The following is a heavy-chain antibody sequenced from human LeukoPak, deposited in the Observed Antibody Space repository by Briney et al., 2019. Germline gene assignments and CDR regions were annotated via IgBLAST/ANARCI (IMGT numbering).Heavy chain of an antibody. CDR3: ARALSGSLDY. D-gene: IGHD1-26*01. Sequence: SETLSLTCTVSGGSISSGSYYWSWIRQPAGKGLEWIGRIYTSGSTNYNPSLKSRVTISVDTSKNQFSLKLSSVTAADTAVYYCARALSGSLDYWGQGTLVTVSS. J-gene: IGHJ4*02. V-gene: IGHV4-61*02. CDR1: GGSISSGSYY. CDR2: IYTSGST.